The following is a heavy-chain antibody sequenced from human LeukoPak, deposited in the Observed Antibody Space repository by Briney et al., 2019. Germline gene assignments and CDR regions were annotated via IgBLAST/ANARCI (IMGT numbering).Heavy chain of an antibody. D-gene: IGHD5/OR15-5a*01. CDR1: GYSFVGHS. V-gene: IGHV7-4-1*02. J-gene: IGHJ4*02. CDR2: ISTNTGNP. Sequence: GASVKVSCKASGYSFVGHSINWVRQAPGQGLEWMGWISTNTGNPTYAQDFTGRFVFSLDTSVSTAYLQISSLKVADTAVYYCARDASTINFDYWGQGALVTVSS. CDR3: ARDASTINFDY.